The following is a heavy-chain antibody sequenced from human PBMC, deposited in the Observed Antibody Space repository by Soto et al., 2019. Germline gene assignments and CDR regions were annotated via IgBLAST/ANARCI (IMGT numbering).Heavy chain of an antibody. V-gene: IGHV1-8*01. D-gene: IGHD4-17*01. Sequence: QVQLVQSGAEVKKPGASVKVSCKASGYTFTSYDINWVRQATGQGLEWMGWMNPNSGNTGYAQKSQGKXTXTXYTFISTAYMELSSLRSEDTAVYYCARTLYGDNVAYWGQGTLVTVSS. CDR1: GYTFTSYD. CDR2: MNPNSGNT. J-gene: IGHJ4*02. CDR3: ARTLYGDNVAY.